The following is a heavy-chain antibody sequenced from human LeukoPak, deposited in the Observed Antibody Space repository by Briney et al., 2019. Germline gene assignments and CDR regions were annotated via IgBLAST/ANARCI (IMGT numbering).Heavy chain of an antibody. CDR3: ARGGGYSGYDPIDY. J-gene: IGHJ4*02. Sequence: SVKVSCKASGGTFSSYAISWVRQAPGQGLEWMGGIIPIFGTANYAQKFQGRVTITADESTSTAYMELSSLRSEDTAVYYCARGGGYSGYDPIDYWGQGTPVTVSS. CDR1: GGTFSSYA. CDR2: IIPIFGTA. V-gene: IGHV1-69*13. D-gene: IGHD5-12*01.